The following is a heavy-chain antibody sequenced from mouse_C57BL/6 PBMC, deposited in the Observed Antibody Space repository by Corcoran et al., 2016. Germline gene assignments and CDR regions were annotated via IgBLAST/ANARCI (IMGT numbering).Heavy chain of an antibody. D-gene: IGHD2-5*01. CDR3: ARMELSYYSNYAWFAY. CDR1: GYTFTDYY. V-gene: IGHV1-26*01. J-gene: IGHJ3*01. Sequence: EVQLQKSGHELVKPGASVKISSKASGYTFTDYYMNWVKQSHGKSLEWIGDINPNNGGTSYNQKFKGKATLTVDKSSSTAYMELRSLTSEDSAVYYCARMELSYYSNYAWFAYWGQGTLVTVSA. CDR2: INPNNGGT.